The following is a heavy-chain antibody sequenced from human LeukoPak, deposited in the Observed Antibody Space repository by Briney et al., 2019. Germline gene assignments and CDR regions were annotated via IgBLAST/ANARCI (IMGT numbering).Heavy chain of an antibody. CDR2: ISSSSSYI. Sequence: GGSLRLSCAASGFTFSSYSMNWVRQAPGKGLEWVSSISSSSSYIYYADSVKGRFTISRDNAKNSLYLQMNSLRAEDTAAYYCARDGPGDPGWLRAVWFDPWGQGTLVTVSS. CDR3: ARDGPGDPGWLRAVWFDP. V-gene: IGHV3-21*01. D-gene: IGHD5-12*01. J-gene: IGHJ5*02. CDR1: GFTFSSYS.